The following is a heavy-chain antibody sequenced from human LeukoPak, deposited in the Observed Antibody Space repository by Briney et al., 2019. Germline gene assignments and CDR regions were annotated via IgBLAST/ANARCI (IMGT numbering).Heavy chain of an antibody. CDR3: ARYVPVKTGTTRSSFDF. CDR1: GGSFSDYD. J-gene: IGHJ4*02. D-gene: IGHD1-1*01. Sequence: PSETLSLTCAVSGGSFSDYDWSWIRQPPGKGLEWIGEINHSGSTNCDPSLKSRITMSIDTSKSQFSLNLRSVTAADTAVYYCARYVPVKTGTTRSSFDFWGQGTLVTVSS. V-gene: IGHV4-34*10. CDR2: INHSGST.